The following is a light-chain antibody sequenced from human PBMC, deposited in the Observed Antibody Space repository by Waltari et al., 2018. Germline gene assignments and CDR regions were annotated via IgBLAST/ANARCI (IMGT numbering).Light chain of an antibody. CDR3: QSYDDSNYWV. CDR1: SGDIASNY. V-gene: IGLV6-57*04. Sequence: NFMLTQPHSVSASPGKTVIISCTRSSGDIASNYVQWSQQRPGSAPTTVIYEDDQRPSGVPDRFSGSIDSSSNSASLTISGLKTEDEADYYCQSYDDSNYWVFGGGTKLTVL. J-gene: IGLJ3*02. CDR2: EDD.